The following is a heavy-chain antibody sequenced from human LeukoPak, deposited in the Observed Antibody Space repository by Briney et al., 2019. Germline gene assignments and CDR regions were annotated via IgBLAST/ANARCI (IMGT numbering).Heavy chain of an antibody. D-gene: IGHD3-10*01. CDR3: AKDPSAHMVRGAYFDY. V-gene: IGHV3-30*18. Sequence: PGGSLRLSCAASGFTFSSYGMHWVRQAPGKGLEWVAVISYDGSNKYYADSVKGRFTISRDNSKNTLYLQMNSLRAEDTAVYYCAKDPSAHMVRGAYFDYWGQGTLVTVSS. J-gene: IGHJ4*02. CDR2: ISYDGSNK. CDR1: GFTFSSYG.